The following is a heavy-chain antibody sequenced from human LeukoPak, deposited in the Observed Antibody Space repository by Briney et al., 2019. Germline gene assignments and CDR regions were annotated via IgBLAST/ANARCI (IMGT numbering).Heavy chain of an antibody. CDR3: AKVSGTVSYYYYYYMDV. J-gene: IGHJ6*03. Sequence: GGSLRLSCAASGFTFSSYEMNWVRQAPGKGLEWVAFIRYDGSNKYYADSVKGRFTISRDNSKNTRYLQMNSLRAVDTAVYYCAKVSGTVSYYYYYYMDVWGKGTTVTISS. D-gene: IGHD4-11*01. V-gene: IGHV3-30*02. CDR2: IRYDGSNK. CDR1: GFTFSSYE.